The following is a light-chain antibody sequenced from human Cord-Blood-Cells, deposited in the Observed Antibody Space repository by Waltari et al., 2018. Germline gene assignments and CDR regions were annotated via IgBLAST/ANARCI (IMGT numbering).Light chain of an antibody. V-gene: IGLV3-1*01. CDR2: QDS. CDR3: QAWDSSTAV. J-gene: IGLJ3*02. Sequence: SYELTQSPSLSFLPGQTASIPCPRANLGDNHACWYQQKPSQPPSLVIYQDSKRPSGIPERFSGSNSGNTATLTISGTQAMDEADYYCQAWDSSTAVFGGGTKLTVL. CDR1: NLGDNH.